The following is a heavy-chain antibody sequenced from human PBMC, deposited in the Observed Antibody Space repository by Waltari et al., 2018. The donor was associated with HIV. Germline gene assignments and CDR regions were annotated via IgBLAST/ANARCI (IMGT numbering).Heavy chain of an antibody. D-gene: IGHD2-8*01. CDR3: ASGGCVNGVCYRGLLDA. Sequence: QVQLQESGPGLVKPSGTLSLTCTVSGGSISNYWWSLIRQPPGEGLEWVGCVAYSGSTDYNPALRSRGTISVDTSKSQFSLKLSSVTAAETAVYYCASGGCVNGVCYRGLLDAWRQGTLVTVSS. CDR1: GGSISNYW. V-gene: IGHV4-59*01. J-gene: IGHJ5*02. CDR2: VAYSGST.